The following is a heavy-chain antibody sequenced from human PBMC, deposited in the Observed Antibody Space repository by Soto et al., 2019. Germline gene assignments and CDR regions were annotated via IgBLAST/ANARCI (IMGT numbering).Heavy chain of an antibody. D-gene: IGHD2-2*03. Sequence: EVQVVESGGGLVQPGGSLRLSCAASGFTFSRYGMNWVRQAPGKGLEWVAYISSSSSTIYYADSVKGRFTISRDNAKTSLYLQMNSLRDEDTAVYYCARDGYCVSTTCYFLPVVWGPGTTVTVSS. V-gene: IGHV3-48*02. CDR1: GFTFSRYG. CDR3: ARDGYCVSTTCYFLPVV. CDR2: ISSSSSTI. J-gene: IGHJ6*02.